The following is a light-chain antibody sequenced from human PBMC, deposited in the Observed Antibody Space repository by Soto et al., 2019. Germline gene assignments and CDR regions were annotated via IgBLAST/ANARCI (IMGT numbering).Light chain of an antibody. V-gene: IGLV1-44*01. CDR3: AVWDDSLDGRV. Sequence: QSVLTQPPSASGTPGQRVTISCCVSSSNIGSNTVNWYQQLPGTAPKLLIYGQNQRPSGVPDRFSGSKSGTSASLAISGLQSEDEADYYCAVWDDSLDGRVFGGGTKLTVL. CDR1: SSNIGSNT. J-gene: IGLJ2*01. CDR2: GQN.